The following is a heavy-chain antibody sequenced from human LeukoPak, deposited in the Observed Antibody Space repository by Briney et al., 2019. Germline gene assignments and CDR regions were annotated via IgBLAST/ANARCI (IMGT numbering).Heavy chain of an antibody. J-gene: IGHJ3*02. CDR3: ARLITGTTTAFDI. CDR1: GGSVSGYY. D-gene: IGHD1-7*01. CDR2: VYTRGST. Sequence: SETLSLTCSVSGGSVSGYYWTWIRQPAGKGLEWIWRVYTRGSTHYNPSLKTRLTMSVDTSKNQFSLKLSSVTAADTAVYYCARLITGTTTAFDIWGQGTMVTVSS. V-gene: IGHV4-4*07.